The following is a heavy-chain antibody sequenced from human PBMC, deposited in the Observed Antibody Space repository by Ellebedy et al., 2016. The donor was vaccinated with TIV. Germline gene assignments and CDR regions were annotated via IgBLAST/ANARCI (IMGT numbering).Heavy chain of an antibody. J-gene: IGHJ4*02. Sequence: GESLKISCAASGFIVTSNYMSWVRQAPGKGLEWVSTITGSGSRTDYADSVKGRFTFSRDNSKNTLYLHMNSLRAEDTAVYHCAKGTQWLGRSCFDYWGQGTLVTVSS. CDR1: GFIVTSNY. CDR3: AKGTQWLGRSCFDY. V-gene: IGHV3-23*01. CDR2: ITGSGSRT. D-gene: IGHD6-19*01.